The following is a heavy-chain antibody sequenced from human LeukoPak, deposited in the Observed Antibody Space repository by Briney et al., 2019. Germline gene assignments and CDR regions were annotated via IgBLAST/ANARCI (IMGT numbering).Heavy chain of an antibody. Sequence: PSETLSLTCTVSGGSISSYYWSWIRQPPGKGLEWIGYVHYSGSTNYNPSLKSRVSISVDTSKNQFSLKLNSVTAADTAVYHCARGLGYYDSSVGYWGQGTLVTVSS. D-gene: IGHD3-22*01. CDR1: GGSISSYY. V-gene: IGHV4-59*01. CDR3: ARGLGYYDSSVGY. J-gene: IGHJ4*02. CDR2: VHYSGST.